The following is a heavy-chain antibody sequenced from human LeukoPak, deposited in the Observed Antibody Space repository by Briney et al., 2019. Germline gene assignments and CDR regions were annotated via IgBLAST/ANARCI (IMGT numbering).Heavy chain of an antibody. D-gene: IGHD3-16*01. Sequence: GGSLRLSCAASGFTFSSYAMHWVRQAPGKGLEWVAVISYDGSNKYYADSVKGRFTISRDNSKNPLYLHMNSLRAEDPALYYWARVRYEFVWGGVDFWGRGAPVTISS. CDR1: GFTFSSYA. J-gene: IGHJ6*04. V-gene: IGHV3-30*04. CDR2: ISYDGSNK. CDR3: ARVRYEFVWGGVDF.